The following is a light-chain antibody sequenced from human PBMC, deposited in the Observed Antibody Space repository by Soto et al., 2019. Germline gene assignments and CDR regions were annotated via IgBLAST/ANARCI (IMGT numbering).Light chain of an antibody. CDR1: QSVSSSY. J-gene: IGKJ1*01. CDR2: GAS. CDR3: QQYGSSPPWT. Sequence: EIVLTQSPGTLSLSPGERATLSCRASQSVSSSYLAWYQQKPGQAPRLLSYGASSRATGIPDRSSGSGSGTDFTLTTSRLEPEDFAVYYCQQYGSSPPWTFGQGTKVESK. V-gene: IGKV3-20*01.